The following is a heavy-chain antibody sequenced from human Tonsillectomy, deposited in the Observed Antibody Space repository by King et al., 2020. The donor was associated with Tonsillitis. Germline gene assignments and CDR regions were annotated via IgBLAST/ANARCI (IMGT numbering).Heavy chain of an antibody. D-gene: IGHD6-13*01. Sequence: VQLVESGGDLVQPGGSLRLSCAASGFTFSSYWMNWVRQAPGKGLEGGANIKQEGSKIYYVDSVKGRFTISRDNDKNSLYLQMNSLRVEETAVYYCAVPSLAAASIFDYWGQGTLVTVSS. V-gene: IGHV3-7*01. J-gene: IGHJ4*02. CDR3: AVPSLAAASIFDY. CDR2: IKQEGSKI. CDR1: GFTFSSYW.